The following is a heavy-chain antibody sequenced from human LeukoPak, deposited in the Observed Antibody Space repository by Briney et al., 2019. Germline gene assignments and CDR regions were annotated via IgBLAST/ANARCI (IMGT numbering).Heavy chain of an antibody. V-gene: IGHV4-4*07. J-gene: IGHJ5*02. CDR2: IYTSGST. D-gene: IGHD1-1*01. CDR1: GSSISSYY. Sequence: SETLSLTCTVSGSSISSYYWSWIRQPAGKGLEWIGRIYTSGSTNYNPSLKSRVTMSVDTSKNQFSLKLSSVTDADTAVYYCAREEYNWNDVGWFDPWGQGTLVTVSS. CDR3: AREEYNWNDVGWFDP.